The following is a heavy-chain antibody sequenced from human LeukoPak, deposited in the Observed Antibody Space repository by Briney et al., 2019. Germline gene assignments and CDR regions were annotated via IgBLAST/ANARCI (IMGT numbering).Heavy chain of an antibody. V-gene: IGHV1-8*02. CDR3: ARPGRGYYDSSGRGFDY. D-gene: IGHD3-22*01. CDR2: MNPNSGNT. Sequence: ASVKVSCKASGYTFTGYYMHWVRQAPGQGLEWMGWMNPNSGNTGYAQKFQGRVTMTRNTSISTAYMELSSLRSEDTAVYYCARPGRGYYDSSGRGFDYWGQGTLVTVSS. CDR1: GYTFTGYY. J-gene: IGHJ4*02.